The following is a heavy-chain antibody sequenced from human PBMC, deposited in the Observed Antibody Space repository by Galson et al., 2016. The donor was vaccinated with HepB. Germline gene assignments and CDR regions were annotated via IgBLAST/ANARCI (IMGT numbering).Heavy chain of an antibody. J-gene: IGHJ4*02. V-gene: IGHV3-23*01. Sequence: SLRLSCAASGFTFSSYAMSWVRQAPGKGLEWVSTVSGSGGSTYYADSVKGRFTISRDNSKNTLYQQMNSLRAEDTAVYYCAKDRGWHYYDFDYWGQGTLVTVSS. CDR1: GFTFSSYA. CDR3: AKDRGWHYYDFDY. D-gene: IGHD3-10*01. CDR2: VSGSGGST.